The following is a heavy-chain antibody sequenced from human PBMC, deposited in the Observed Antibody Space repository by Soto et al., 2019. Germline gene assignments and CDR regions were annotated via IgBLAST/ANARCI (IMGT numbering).Heavy chain of an antibody. D-gene: IGHD3-22*01. CDR3: AHRRGITMIGHDYYDY. CDR1: GISLSTSGVG. V-gene: IGHV2-5*02. CDR2: IYWDDDK. J-gene: IGHJ4*02. Sequence: SGPTLVNPTQTLTLTCSFSGISLSTSGVGVGWIRQPPGKALEWLALIYWDDDKRYSPSLKSRLTITKDTSKNQVVLTMTNMDPVDTATSYCAHRRGITMIGHDYYDYWGQGTLVTVSS.